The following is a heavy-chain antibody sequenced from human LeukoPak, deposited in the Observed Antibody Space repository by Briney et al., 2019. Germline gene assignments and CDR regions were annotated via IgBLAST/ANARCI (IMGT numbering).Heavy chain of an antibody. D-gene: IGHD3-16*01. V-gene: IGHV4-59*11. CDR1: ADSFSSHY. CDR2: ISYIGST. J-gene: IGHJ4*02. Sequence: SETLSLTCAVSADSFSSHYWTWIRQPPGKGLEWIGYISYIGSTNYNPSLKSRVTISIDTSKNQFSLKLSSVTAADTAVYYCAKVLRQWTHALLFDYWGQGTLVTVSS. CDR3: AKVLRQWTHALLFDY.